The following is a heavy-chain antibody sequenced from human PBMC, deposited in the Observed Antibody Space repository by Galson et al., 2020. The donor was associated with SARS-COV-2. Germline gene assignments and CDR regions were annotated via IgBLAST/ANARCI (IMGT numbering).Heavy chain of an antibody. CDR3: AREDRSSSPGHSWFDP. J-gene: IGHJ5*02. V-gene: IGHV1-2*02. D-gene: IGHD6-6*01. Sequence: ASVKVSCKASGYTFTGYYMHWVRQAPGQGLEWMGWINPNSGGTNYAQKFQGRVTMTRDTSISTAYMELSRLRSDDTAVYYCAREDRSSSPGHSWFDPWGQGTLVTVSS. CDR1: GYTFTGYY. CDR2: INPNSGGT.